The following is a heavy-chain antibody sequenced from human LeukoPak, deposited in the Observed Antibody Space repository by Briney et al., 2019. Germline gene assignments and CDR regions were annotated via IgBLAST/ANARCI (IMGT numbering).Heavy chain of an antibody. D-gene: IGHD5-12*01. CDR1: GFTFSTYV. CDR2: ISSNGDNT. CDR3: ARDAFYSGYPTFDY. J-gene: IGHJ4*02. Sequence: GGSLRLSCSVSGFTFSTYVMHWVRQAPGKGLEYVSAISSNGDNTYYADSVKGRFTISRDNSKNTLYLQMSSLRADDTAVYYCARDAFYSGYPTFDYWGQGTLVTVSS. V-gene: IGHV3-64D*06.